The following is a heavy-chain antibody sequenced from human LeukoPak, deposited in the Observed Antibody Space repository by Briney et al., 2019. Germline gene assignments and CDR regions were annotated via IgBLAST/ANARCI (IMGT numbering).Heavy chain of an antibody. CDR3: ARGGRYCSSTSCYTPMDV. Sequence: GGSLRLSCAASGFTFSSYGMYWVRQAPGKGLEWVAVISSDGSNKYYADSVKGRFTISRDNAKNSLYLQMNSLRAEDTAVYYCARGGRYCSSTSCYTPMDVWGKGTTVTVSS. CDR1: GFTFSSYG. CDR2: ISSDGSNK. V-gene: IGHV3-30*03. J-gene: IGHJ6*03. D-gene: IGHD2-2*02.